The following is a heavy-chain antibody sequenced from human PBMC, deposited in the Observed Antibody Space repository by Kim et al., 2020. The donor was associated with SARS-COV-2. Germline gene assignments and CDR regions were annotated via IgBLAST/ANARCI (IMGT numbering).Heavy chain of an antibody. CDR1: GYTFTSYA. CDR2: INAGNGNT. J-gene: IGHJ4*02. CDR3: AREKLAAAGTGFLDY. V-gene: IGHV1-3*01. Sequence: ASVKVSCKASGYTFTSYAMHWVRQAPGQRLEWMGWINAGNGNTKYSQKFQGRVTITRDTSASTAYMELSSLRSEDTAVYYCAREKLAAAGTGFLDYWGQGTLVTVSS. D-gene: IGHD6-13*01.